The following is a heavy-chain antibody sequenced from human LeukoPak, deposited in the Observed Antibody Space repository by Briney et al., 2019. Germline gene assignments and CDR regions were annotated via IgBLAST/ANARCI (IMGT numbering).Heavy chain of an antibody. CDR2: INPNSGGT. V-gene: IGHV1-2*02. CDR3: ARVGYSQWLVRDY. D-gene: IGHD6-19*01. J-gene: IGHJ4*02. CDR1: GYTFTGYY. Sequence: GASVKVSCKASGYTFTGYYMHWVRQAPGQGLEWMGWINPNSGGTNYAQKFQGRVTMTRDTSISTAYMELSRLRSDDTAVYYCARVGYSQWLVRDYWGQGTLVTVSS.